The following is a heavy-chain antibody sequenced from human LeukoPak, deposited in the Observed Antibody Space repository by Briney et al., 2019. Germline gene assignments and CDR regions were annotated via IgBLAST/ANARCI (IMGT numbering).Heavy chain of an antibody. CDR2: VYYSGST. V-gene: IGHV4-39*01. J-gene: IGHJ4*02. CDR3: ARLLEYYDILTGYPSPYFDY. D-gene: IGHD3-9*01. Sequence: SETLSLTCTVSGGSISSSSYYWGWIRQPPGKGLEWIGSVYYSGSTYYNPSLKSRVTISVDTSKNQFSLKLSSVTAADTAVYYCARLLEYYDILTGYPSPYFDYWGQGTLVTVSS. CDR1: GGSISSSSYY.